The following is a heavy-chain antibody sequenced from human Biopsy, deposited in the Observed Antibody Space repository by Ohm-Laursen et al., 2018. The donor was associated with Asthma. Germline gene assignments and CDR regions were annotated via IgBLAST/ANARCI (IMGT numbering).Heavy chain of an antibody. Sequence: PSQTLSLTCRVSGGCTGSSDHHWAWIRQAPGKGLEWIGFVFWSGSTHYSRSLERRVSISIDTATNEFSMKLWSVTPADTAVYFCARVVSYGDVYFGIDVWGPGTTVSVS. V-gene: IGHV4-30-4*01. CDR2: VFWSGST. J-gene: IGHJ6*02. CDR1: GGCTGSSDHH. D-gene: IGHD4-17*01. CDR3: ARVVSYGDVYFGIDV.